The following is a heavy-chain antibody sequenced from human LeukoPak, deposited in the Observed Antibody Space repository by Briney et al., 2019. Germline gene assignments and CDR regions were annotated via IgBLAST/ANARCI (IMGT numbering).Heavy chain of an antibody. CDR1: GGSFSGYC. Sequence: PSETLSLTCAVYGGSFSGYCWSWIRQPPGKGLEWIGEINHSGSTNYNPSLKSRVTISVDTSKNQFPLKLSSVTAADTAVYYCARGLRYCSGGSCYRPFDYWGQGTLVTVSS. J-gene: IGHJ4*02. V-gene: IGHV4-34*01. CDR2: INHSGST. D-gene: IGHD2-15*01. CDR3: ARGLRYCSGGSCYRPFDY.